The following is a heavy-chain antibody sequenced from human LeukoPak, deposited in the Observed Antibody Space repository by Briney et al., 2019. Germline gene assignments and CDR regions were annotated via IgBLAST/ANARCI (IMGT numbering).Heavy chain of an antibody. Sequence: GGSLRLSCAASGFTFSNYGMHWVRQAPGKGLEWVAVIWDNGSKKYHADSVKGRFTISRDNSKNTLYPQMNSLRAEDTAVYYCARGSYSRDWGQGTLVTVSS. CDR3: ARGSYSRD. CDR1: GFTFSNYG. J-gene: IGHJ4*02. V-gene: IGHV3-33*01. CDR2: IWDNGSKK. D-gene: IGHD3-10*01.